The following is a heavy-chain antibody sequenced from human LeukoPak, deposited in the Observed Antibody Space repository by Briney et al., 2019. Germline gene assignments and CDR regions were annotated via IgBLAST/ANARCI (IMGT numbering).Heavy chain of an antibody. D-gene: IGHD1-26*01. J-gene: IGHJ5*02. Sequence: GGSLRLSCAASGFTFSSYAMSWVRQAPGKGLDWVSSITRSGGTTLYADSVKGRFTNSRGNSKNTLYLQMSRLTAEDTAVYYCAKEGAYAALNSWGQGTLVTVSS. CDR1: GFTFSSYA. V-gene: IGHV3-23*01. CDR3: AKEGAYAALNS. CDR2: ITRSGGTT.